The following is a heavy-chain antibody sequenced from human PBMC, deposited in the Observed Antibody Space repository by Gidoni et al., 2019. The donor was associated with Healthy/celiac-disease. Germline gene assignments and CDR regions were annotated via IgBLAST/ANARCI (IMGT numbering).Heavy chain of an antibody. CDR3: ARGERLVATIVDY. CDR1: GYTFTGYY. CDR2: INHNSGGT. Sequence: QVQLVQSGAEVKKPGASVKVSCKASGYTFTGYYMHWVRQATGQGLEWMGWINHNSGGTKYAQKFQGRVTMTRDTSISTAYMELSRLRSDDTAVYYCARGERLVATIVDYWGQGTLVTVSS. D-gene: IGHD5-12*01. J-gene: IGHJ4*02. V-gene: IGHV1-2*02.